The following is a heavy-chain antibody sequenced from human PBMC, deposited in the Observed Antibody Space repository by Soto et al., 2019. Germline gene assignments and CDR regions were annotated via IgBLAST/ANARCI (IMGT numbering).Heavy chain of an antibody. Sequence: RHSCTVVGVTIVSLWIRWVSQNQGRWLEWVSSIKGGGGETYYADSVKGRFTISRDNAKNSLYLQMNSLTSDDTAVDDCARVSGVRVYWGQGALVTVSS. CDR1: GVTIVSLW. D-gene: IGHD6-6*01. CDR3: ARVSGVRVY. V-gene: IGHV3-7*01. J-gene: IGHJ4*02. CDR2: IKGGGGET.